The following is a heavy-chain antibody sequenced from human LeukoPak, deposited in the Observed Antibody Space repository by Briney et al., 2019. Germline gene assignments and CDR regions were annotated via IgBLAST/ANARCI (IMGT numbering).Heavy chain of an antibody. CDR3: ARGGLAAALFDY. J-gene: IGHJ4*02. CDR2: IIPILGIA. D-gene: IGHD6-13*01. CDR1: GGTFSSYA. V-gene: IGHV1-69*04. Sequence: SVKVSCKASGGTFSSYAISWVRQTPGQGLEWMGRIIPILGIANYAQKFQGRVTITADKSTSTAYMELSSLRSEDTAVYYCARGGLAAALFDYWGQGTLVTVSS.